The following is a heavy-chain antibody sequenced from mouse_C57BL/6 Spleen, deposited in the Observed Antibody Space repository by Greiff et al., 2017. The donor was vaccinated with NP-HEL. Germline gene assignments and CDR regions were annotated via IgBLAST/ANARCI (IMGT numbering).Heavy chain of an antibody. CDR3: ERVVGKGAMDY. V-gene: IGHV5-16*01. Sequence: DVLLVESEAGLVQPGRSMKLSCTASGFTFTDYYMAWVRQVPGKGLEWVANINYDGSSTYYLDPLKSRFIISKDNAKNILYLQMSSLKAEDTATYYCERVVGKGAMDYWGQGTSVTVSS. J-gene: IGHJ4*01. CDR2: INYDGSST. D-gene: IGHD2-12*01. CDR1: GFTFTDYY.